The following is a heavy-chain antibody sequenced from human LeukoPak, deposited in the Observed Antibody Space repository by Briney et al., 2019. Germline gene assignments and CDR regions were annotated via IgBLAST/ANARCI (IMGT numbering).Heavy chain of an antibody. CDR1: GGTFSSYA. J-gene: IGHJ5*02. V-gene: IGHV1-69*04. D-gene: IGHD2-8*01. CDR2: IIPILGIA. Sequence: EASVKVSCKASGGTFSSYAISWVRQAPGQGLEWMGRIIPILGIANYAQKFQGRVTITADKSTSTAYMELSSLRSEDTAVYYCARDRVGYCTNGVCSKAFFDPWGQGTLVTVSS. CDR3: ARDRVGYCTNGVCSKAFFDP.